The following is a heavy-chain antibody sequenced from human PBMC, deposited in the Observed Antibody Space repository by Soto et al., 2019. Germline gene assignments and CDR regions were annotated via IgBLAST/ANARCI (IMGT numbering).Heavy chain of an antibody. Sequence: QVQLVQSGAEVKKPGSSVKVSCKAYGGTFSSYAISWVRQAPGQGLEWMGGIIPIFGTANYAQKFQGRVTITADKSTSTAYMELSSLRSEDTAVYYCARDRGGSGWKTKTFDYWGQGTLVTVSS. CDR2: IIPIFGTA. J-gene: IGHJ4*02. D-gene: IGHD6-19*01. CDR1: GGTFSSYA. CDR3: ARDRGGSGWKTKTFDY. V-gene: IGHV1-69*06.